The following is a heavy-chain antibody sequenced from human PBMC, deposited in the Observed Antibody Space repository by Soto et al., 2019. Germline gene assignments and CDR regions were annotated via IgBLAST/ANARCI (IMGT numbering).Heavy chain of an antibody. CDR3: ARDSSRYDFWSGYYDYYYYGMDV. CDR1: GFTFSSYS. D-gene: IGHD3-3*01. V-gene: IGHV3-21*01. CDR2: ISSSSSYI. J-gene: IGHJ6*02. Sequence: PGGSLRLSCAASGFTFSSYSMNWVRQAPGKGLEWVSSISSSSSYIYYADSVKGRFTISRDNAKNSLYLQMNSLRAEDTAVYYCARDSSRYDFWSGYYDYYYYGMDVWGQGTTVTVS.